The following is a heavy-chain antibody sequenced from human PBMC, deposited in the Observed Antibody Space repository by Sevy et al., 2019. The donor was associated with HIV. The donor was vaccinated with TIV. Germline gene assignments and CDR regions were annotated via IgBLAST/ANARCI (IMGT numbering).Heavy chain of an antibody. D-gene: IGHD3-10*01. V-gene: IGHV1-46*01. CDR1: GYTFTSYY. Sequence: ASVKVSCKASGYTFTSYYMHWVRQAPGQGLEWMGIINPIGGSTSYAQKFQGRVTMTRDTSTSTVYMELSSLRSEDTAVYYCARDGFTMVRDTYYFDYWGQGTLVTVSS. CDR3: ARDGFTMVRDTYYFDY. J-gene: IGHJ4*02. CDR2: INPIGGST.